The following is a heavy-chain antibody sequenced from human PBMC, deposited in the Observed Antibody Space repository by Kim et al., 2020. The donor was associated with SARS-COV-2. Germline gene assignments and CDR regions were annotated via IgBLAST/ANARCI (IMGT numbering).Heavy chain of an antibody. CDR1: GFPFSNTW. CDR2: IKSKADGGTM. Sequence: GGSLRLSCAASGFPFSNTWMSWVRQAPGKGLEWVGRIKSKADGGTMEYAAPVKGRFTISRDDSKSMLYLQMDSLRTEDTALYFCTTDKASVPGTHWGQGTVVTVSS. J-gene: IGHJ4*02. CDR3: TTDKASVPGTH. D-gene: IGHD6-19*01. V-gene: IGHV3-15*01.